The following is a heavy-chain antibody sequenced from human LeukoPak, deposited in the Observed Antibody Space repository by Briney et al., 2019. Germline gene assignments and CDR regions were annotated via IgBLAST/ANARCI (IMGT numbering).Heavy chain of an antibody. CDR2: IYYSGST. J-gene: IGHJ4*02. CDR3: ARRGYDSSGYYYAY. Sequence: PSETLSLTCTVSGGSISSSSYYWGWIRQPPGKGLVWIGSIYYSGSTYYNPSLKSRVTISVDTSKNQFSLKLSSVTAADTAVYYCARRGYDSSGYYYAYWGQGTLVTVSS. CDR1: GGSISSSSYY. V-gene: IGHV4-39*01. D-gene: IGHD3-22*01.